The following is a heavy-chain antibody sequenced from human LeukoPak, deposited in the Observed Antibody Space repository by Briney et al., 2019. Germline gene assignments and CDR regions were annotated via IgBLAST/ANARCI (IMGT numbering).Heavy chain of an antibody. Sequence: ASVKVSCKVSGYTLTELSMHWVRQAPGKGLEWMGGFDPEDGETIYAQKFQGRVTMTEDTSTDTAYMELSSLRSEDTAVYYCASGIQLWLRFDYWGQGTLVTVSS. D-gene: IGHD5-18*01. CDR1: GYTLTELS. CDR2: FDPEDGET. V-gene: IGHV1-24*01. J-gene: IGHJ4*02. CDR3: ASGIQLWLRFDY.